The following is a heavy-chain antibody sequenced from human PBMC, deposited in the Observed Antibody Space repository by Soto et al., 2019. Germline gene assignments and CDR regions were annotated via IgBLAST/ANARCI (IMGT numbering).Heavy chain of an antibody. Sequence: VQLLESGGGLVQPGGSLRLSCAASGFTFNSYAMSWVRQAPGKGLEWVSGISNSGGSTYYADSVKGRFTISRDNSRNTLYLQMNSLRAEDTAVYYCAKDLYSGGWFYFDSWGQGTLVTVSS. V-gene: IGHV3-23*01. CDR2: ISNSGGST. J-gene: IGHJ4*02. CDR1: GFTFNSYA. D-gene: IGHD6-19*01. CDR3: AKDLYSGGWFYFDS.